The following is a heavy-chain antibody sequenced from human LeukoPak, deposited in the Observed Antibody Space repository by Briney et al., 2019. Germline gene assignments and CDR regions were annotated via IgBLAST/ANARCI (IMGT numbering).Heavy chain of an antibody. Sequence: GGSLRLSCAASGFTVSSNYMSWVRQAPGKGLEWVSVIYSGGSTYYADSVKGRFTISRDNSKNTLYLQMNSLRAEDTAVYYRASHTSGYSPYYYYYYMDVWGKGTTVTVSS. D-gene: IGHD3-22*01. CDR1: GFTVSSNY. V-gene: IGHV3-66*02. J-gene: IGHJ6*03. CDR2: IYSGGST. CDR3: ASHTSGYSPYYYYYYMDV.